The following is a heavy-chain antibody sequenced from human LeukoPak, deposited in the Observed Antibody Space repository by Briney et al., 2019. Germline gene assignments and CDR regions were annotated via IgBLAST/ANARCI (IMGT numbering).Heavy chain of an antibody. Sequence: GSLRLSCAASGFTFSSYSMNWVRQAPGKGLEWVSYISSSSSTIYYADSVKGRFTISRDNAKNTLYLQMNSLRAEDTAVYYCARDRGSTEFDYWGQGTLVTVSS. D-gene: IGHD1-26*01. CDR3: ARDRGSTEFDY. CDR2: ISSSSSTI. CDR1: GFTFSSYS. J-gene: IGHJ4*02. V-gene: IGHV3-48*04.